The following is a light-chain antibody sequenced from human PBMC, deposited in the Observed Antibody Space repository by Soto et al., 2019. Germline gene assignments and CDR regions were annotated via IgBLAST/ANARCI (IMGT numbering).Light chain of an antibody. CDR3: QQYDTSPPRYT. J-gene: IGKJ2*01. V-gene: IGKV3-20*01. CDR1: QSVDSTY. CDR2: ATS. Sequence: EIVLTQSPGTLSLSPGERATLSCRASQSVDSTYLAWYQQKPDQSPRLLIYATSTRAAGIPDRFSGSGSGTDFDLTISRLEPDDVAVYYCQQYDTSPPRYTCGRGTKVEIK.